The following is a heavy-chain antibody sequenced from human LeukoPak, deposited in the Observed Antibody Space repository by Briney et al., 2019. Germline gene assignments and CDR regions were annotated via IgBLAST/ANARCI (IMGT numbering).Heavy chain of an antibody. Sequence: PSETLSLTCTVSGGSISTSNYYWGWIRQPPGKGLEWIGNIFYSGSTYYSPSLKSRVTISVDTSKNQFSLKLSSVTAADTAVYYCARARGYYYYYYMDVWGKGTTVTVSS. CDR1: GGSISTSNYY. CDR2: IFYSGST. J-gene: IGHJ6*03. V-gene: IGHV4-39*07. CDR3: ARARGYYYYYYMDV.